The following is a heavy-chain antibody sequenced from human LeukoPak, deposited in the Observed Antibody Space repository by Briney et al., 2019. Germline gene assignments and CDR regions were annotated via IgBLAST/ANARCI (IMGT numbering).Heavy chain of an antibody. Sequence: SETLSLTCTVSGGSISSYYWSWTRQPAGKGLEWIGRIYTSGSTNYNPSLKSRVTMSVDTSKNQFSLKLSSVTAADTAVYYCARDRPALSSWTPSNFDYWGQGTLVTVSS. CDR3: ARDRPALSSWTPSNFDY. V-gene: IGHV4-4*07. J-gene: IGHJ4*02. CDR1: GGSISSYY. D-gene: IGHD6-13*01. CDR2: IYTSGST.